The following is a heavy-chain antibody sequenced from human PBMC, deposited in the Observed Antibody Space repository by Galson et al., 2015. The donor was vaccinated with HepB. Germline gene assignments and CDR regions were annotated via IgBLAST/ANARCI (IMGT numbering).Heavy chain of an antibody. Sequence: SLRLSCAASGFTFSSYAMSWVRQAPGKGLEWVSDMSGRDGSTYYADSVKGRFTISRDNSKNTLYLQMNSLRAEDTAVYYCAKSLYGGDAFDIWGQGTMVTVSS. CDR1: GFTFSSYA. V-gene: IGHV3-23*01. CDR2: MSGRDGST. J-gene: IGHJ3*02. CDR3: AKSLYGGDAFDI. D-gene: IGHD3-16*01.